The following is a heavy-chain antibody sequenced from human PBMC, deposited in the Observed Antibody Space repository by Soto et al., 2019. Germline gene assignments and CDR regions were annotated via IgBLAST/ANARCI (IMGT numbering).Heavy chain of an antibody. D-gene: IGHD6-6*01. CDR1: GGTFSSYA. CDR2: IIPIFGTA. CDR3: ADSSSPIGYYYYGMDV. J-gene: IGHJ6*02. Sequence: QVQLVQSGAEVKKPGSSVKVSCKASGGTFSSYAISWVRQAPGQGLEWMGGIIPIFGTANYAQKFQGRVTIPADESTSKAYMELSSLRSEDTAVYYCADSSSPIGYYYYGMDVWGQGTTVTVSS. V-gene: IGHV1-69*01.